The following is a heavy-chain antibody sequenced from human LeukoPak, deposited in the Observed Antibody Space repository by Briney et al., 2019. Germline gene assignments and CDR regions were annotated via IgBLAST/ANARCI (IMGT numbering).Heavy chain of an antibody. CDR2: IYYSGST. V-gene: IGHV4-30-4*08. CDR1: GGSFSGYY. J-gene: IGHJ4*02. D-gene: IGHD2-2*02. Sequence: PSETLSLTCAVYGGSFSGYYWSWIRQPPGKGLEWIGYIYYSGSTYYNPSLKSRVTISVDTSKNQFSLKLSSVTAADTAVYYCARDRRSARYCSSTSCYKGGGYYFDYWGQGTLVTVSS. CDR3: ARDRRSARYCSSTSCYKGGGYYFDY.